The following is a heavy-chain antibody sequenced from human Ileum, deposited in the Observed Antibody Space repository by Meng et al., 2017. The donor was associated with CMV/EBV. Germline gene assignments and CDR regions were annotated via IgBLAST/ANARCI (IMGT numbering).Heavy chain of an antibody. CDR3: AREMGSTYYFDY. D-gene: IGHD3-10*01. CDR2: IHSTVSGATA. V-gene: IGHV1-46*01. Sequence: GESLKISCKSSGFTLTTYYIHWLRQAPGQGLEWMGEIHSTVSGATAMSARQFQGRVTMTRDTSTSTVYLDLGSLTSEDTALYYCAREMGSTYYFDYWGQGTLVTVSS. J-gene: IGHJ4*02. CDR1: GFTLTTYY.